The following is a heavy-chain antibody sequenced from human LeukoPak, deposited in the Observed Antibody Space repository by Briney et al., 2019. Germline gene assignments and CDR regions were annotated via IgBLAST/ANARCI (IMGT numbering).Heavy chain of an antibody. D-gene: IGHD6-6*01. V-gene: IGHV3-23*01. CDR3: ARDSLGYSSSSEVDY. J-gene: IGHJ4*02. CDR2: ISGSGGST. CDR1: GFTFSSYA. Sequence: GGSLRLSCAASGFTFSSYAMSWVRQAPGKGLEWVSAISGSGGSTYYADSVKGRFTISRDNSKNTLYLQMNSLRAEDTAVYYCARDSLGYSSSSEVDYWGQGTLVTVSS.